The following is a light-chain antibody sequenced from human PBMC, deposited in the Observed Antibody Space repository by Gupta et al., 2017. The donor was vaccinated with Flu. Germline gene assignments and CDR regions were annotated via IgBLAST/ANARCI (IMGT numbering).Light chain of an antibody. J-gene: IGLJ2*01. CDR1: SLRNPY. CDR3: NSRDSTDNHQAV. CDR2: AKN. Sequence: GDSLRNPYASWYQQKQGQAPVLVVDAKNIRPSGIPDRFSGSSSGNTDSLTITGAQAEDEADYYCNSRDSTDNHQAVFGGGTKLTV. V-gene: IGLV3-19*01.